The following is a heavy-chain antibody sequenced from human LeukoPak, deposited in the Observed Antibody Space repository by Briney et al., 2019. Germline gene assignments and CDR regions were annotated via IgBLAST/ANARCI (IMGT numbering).Heavy chain of an antibody. CDR3: ARLNAENYDILTGYYIPGRMYYYYYYMDV. V-gene: IGHV4-39*07. CDR2: IYYSGST. J-gene: IGHJ6*03. Sequence: PSETLSLTCTVSGGSISSSSYYWGWIRQPPGKGLEWIGSIYYSGSTYYNPSLKSRVTISVDTSKNQFSLKLSSVTAADTAVYYCARLNAENYDILTGYYIPGRMYYYYYYMDVWGKGTTVTVSS. D-gene: IGHD3-9*01. CDR1: GGSISSSSYY.